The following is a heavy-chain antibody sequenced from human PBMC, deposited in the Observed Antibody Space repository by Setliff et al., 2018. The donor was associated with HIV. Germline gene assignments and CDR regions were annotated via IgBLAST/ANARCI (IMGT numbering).Heavy chain of an antibody. CDR2: INVGNGNT. V-gene: IGHV1-69*10. D-gene: IGHD6-6*01. CDR3: ARCIAARPYYYYYMDV. CDR1: GGTFSSYA. J-gene: IGHJ6*03. Sequence: GASVKVSCKASGGTFSSYAISWVRQAPGQGLEWMGGINVGNGNTKYSEKFQGRVTITADKSTSTAYMELSSLRSEDTAVYYCARCIAARPYYYYYMDVWGKGTTVTVSS.